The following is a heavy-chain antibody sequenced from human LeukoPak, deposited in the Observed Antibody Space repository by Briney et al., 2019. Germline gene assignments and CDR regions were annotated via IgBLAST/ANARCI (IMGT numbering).Heavy chain of an antibody. Sequence: GGSLRLSCAASGFTFSSYGMHWVRQAPGKGLEWVAVIWYDGSNKYYADSVKGRFTISRDNSKNTLYLQMNSLRAEDTAVYYCAKDPLGCSRCQWGQGTMVTVSS. V-gene: IGHV3-33*06. CDR2: IWYDGSNK. D-gene: IGHD2-2*01. CDR1: GFTFSSYG. J-gene: IGHJ3*01. CDR3: AKDPLGCSRCQ.